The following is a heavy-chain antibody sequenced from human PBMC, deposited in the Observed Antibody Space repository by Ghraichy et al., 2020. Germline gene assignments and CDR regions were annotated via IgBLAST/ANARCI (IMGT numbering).Heavy chain of an antibody. Sequence: SETLSLTCTVSGYSISSGYYWGWIRQPPGKGLEWIGSIYHSGSTYYNPSLKSRVTISVDTSKNQFSLKLSSVTAADTAVYYCARVECGEYCSGGSCYYLDYWGQGTLVTVSS. CDR2: IYHSGST. J-gene: IGHJ4*02. D-gene: IGHD2-15*01. V-gene: IGHV4-38-2*02. CDR1: GYSISSGYY. CDR3: ARVECGEYCSGGSCYYLDY.